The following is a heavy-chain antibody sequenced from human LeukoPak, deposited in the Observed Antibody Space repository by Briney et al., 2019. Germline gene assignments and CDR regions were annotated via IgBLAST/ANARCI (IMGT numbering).Heavy chain of an antibody. Sequence: ASVKVSCKASGCTFTGYYMHWVRQAPGQGLEWMGRINPNSGGTNYAQKFQGRVTMTRDTSISTAYMELSRLRSDDTAVYYCANQITYYYDSSGYRAFDIWGQGTMVTVSS. D-gene: IGHD3-22*01. CDR2: INPNSGGT. V-gene: IGHV1-2*06. CDR3: ANQITYYYDSSGYRAFDI. CDR1: GCTFTGYY. J-gene: IGHJ3*02.